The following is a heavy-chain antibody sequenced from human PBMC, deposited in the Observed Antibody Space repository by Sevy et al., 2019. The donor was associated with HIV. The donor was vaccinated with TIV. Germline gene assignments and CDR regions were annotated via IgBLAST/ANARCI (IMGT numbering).Heavy chain of an antibody. J-gene: IGHJ4*02. V-gene: IGHV3-23*01. Sequence: GGSLRLSCAASGFPFSRYSMSWVRQPPGKGLEWVSTFAFGGGEINYADSVKGRFTISSDNSKSSVYLQMNNLRPEDTAVYYGAREGCTKPHDYWGQGTLVTVSS. CDR2: FAFGGGEI. CDR3: AREGCTKPHDY. CDR1: GFPFSRYS. D-gene: IGHD2-8*01.